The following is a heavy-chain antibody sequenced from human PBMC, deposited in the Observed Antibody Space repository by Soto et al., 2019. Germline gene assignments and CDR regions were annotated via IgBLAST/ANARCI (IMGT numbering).Heavy chain of an antibody. D-gene: IGHD2-2*01. CDR3: ARGGMVASASPEWYLDL. V-gene: IGHV3-74*01. Sequence: EVQLVESGGGLVQPGGSLRLSCAASGFTFSSYWMHWVRQAPGKGLVWVSRINSDGSASSYAGSVRGRFTISRDNAKSTVYLQMNSLRAEDTAVYYCARGGMVASASPEWYLDLWGRGTLVTVSS. J-gene: IGHJ2*01. CDR1: GFTFSSYW. CDR2: INSDGSAS.